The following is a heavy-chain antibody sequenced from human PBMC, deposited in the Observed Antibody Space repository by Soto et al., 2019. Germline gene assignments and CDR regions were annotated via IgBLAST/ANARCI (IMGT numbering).Heavy chain of an antibody. D-gene: IGHD1-20*01. J-gene: IGHJ4*02. CDR1: GYTFTSYD. Sequence: ASVKVSCKASGYTFTSYDMHWVRQAPGQRLEWMGWINAGNGNTKYSQKFQGRVTITRDTSASTAYMEMSSLRSEDTVVYYCAREKITGILDYWGQGTLVTVSS. CDR3: AREKITGILDY. CDR2: INAGNGNT. V-gene: IGHV1-3*01.